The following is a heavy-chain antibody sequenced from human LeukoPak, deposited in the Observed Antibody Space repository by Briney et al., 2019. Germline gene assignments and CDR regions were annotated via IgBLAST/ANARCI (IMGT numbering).Heavy chain of an antibody. V-gene: IGHV3-72*01. CDR1: GFSISDHY. J-gene: IGHJ4*02. Sequence: GGSLRLSCADSGFSISDHYMDWVRQAPGKGLEWVGRVRNKPNGYTTDYGTSVKGRFTISRDDSKNSLYLQMNSLTSEDTAVYYCTRVRHGEYIDYWGQGTLVSVSS. CDR3: TRVRHGEYIDY. D-gene: IGHD4-17*01. CDR2: VRNKPNGYTT.